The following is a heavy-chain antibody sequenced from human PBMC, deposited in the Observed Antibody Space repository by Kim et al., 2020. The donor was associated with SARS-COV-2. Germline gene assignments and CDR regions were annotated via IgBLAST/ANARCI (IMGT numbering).Heavy chain of an antibody. D-gene: IGHD4-17*01. V-gene: IGHV4-59*01. CDR3: ARDRGDDYGAIDAFDI. J-gene: IGHJ3*02. Sequence: SLKSRVTISVATSKNQFSLKLSSVTAADTAVYYCARDRGDDYGAIDAFDIWGQGTMVTVSS.